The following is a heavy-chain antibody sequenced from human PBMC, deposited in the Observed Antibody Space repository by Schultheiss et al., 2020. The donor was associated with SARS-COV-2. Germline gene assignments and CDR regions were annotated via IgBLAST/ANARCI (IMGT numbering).Heavy chain of an antibody. CDR2: ISGSGGST. D-gene: IGHD6-6*01. V-gene: IGHV3-11*04. CDR3: ARDPYSSSSFYFDP. J-gene: IGHJ5*02. CDR1: GFTFSDYY. Sequence: GESLKISCAASGFTFSDYYMSWVRQAPGKGLEWVSAISGSGGSTYYADSVKGRFTISRDNAKNSLYLQMNSLRAEDTAVYYCARDPYSSSSFYFDPWGQGTLVTVSS.